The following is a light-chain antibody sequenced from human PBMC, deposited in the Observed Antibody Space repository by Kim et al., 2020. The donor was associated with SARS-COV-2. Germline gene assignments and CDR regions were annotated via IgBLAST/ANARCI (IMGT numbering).Light chain of an antibody. CDR2: TAS. CDR3: EQYYVYPVT. J-gene: IGKJ5*01. Sequence: ASVGDTVSITCRASEDIRIYLAWFQQKPGKAPKSLIYTASNLQDGVPSKFSGSGSGTEFTLTISSLQPEDLATYYCEQYYVYPVTFGQGTRLEIK. CDR1: EDIRIY. V-gene: IGKV1-16*02.